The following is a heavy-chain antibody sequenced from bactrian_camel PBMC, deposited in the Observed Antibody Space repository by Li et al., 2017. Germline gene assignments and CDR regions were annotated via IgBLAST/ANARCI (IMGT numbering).Heavy chain of an antibody. CDR1: GDSSSTIC. J-gene: IGHJ4*01. D-gene: IGHD1*01. CDR3: AASTKWLCGGREDTYSY. Sequence: VQLVESGGGSVQAGGSLTLSCVASGDSSSTICMGWSRQAPGKEREKVARMVIGGNNPDYDDSVKGRFTISRDNIKNTLYLQMDSLKPDDTAIYYCAASTKWLCGGREDTYSYWGQGTQVTVS. V-gene: IGHV3S54*01. CDR2: MVIGGNNP.